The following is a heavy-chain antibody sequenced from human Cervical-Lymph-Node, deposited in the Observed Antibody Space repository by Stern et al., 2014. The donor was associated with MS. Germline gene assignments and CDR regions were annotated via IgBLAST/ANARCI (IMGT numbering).Heavy chain of an antibody. D-gene: IGHD2-2*03. Sequence: EVQLVESGGGLVQPGRSLRLSCEASGFTFDDYAMHWVRQAPGKGLEWVSGIGWNSGSIGYADSVKVRFTISRDNAKNSLYLQMNSLRAEDTALYYCAKETWMYYFDYWGQGTLVTVSS. V-gene: IGHV3-9*01. J-gene: IGHJ4*02. CDR3: AKETWMYYFDY. CDR1: GFTFDDYA. CDR2: IGWNSGSI.